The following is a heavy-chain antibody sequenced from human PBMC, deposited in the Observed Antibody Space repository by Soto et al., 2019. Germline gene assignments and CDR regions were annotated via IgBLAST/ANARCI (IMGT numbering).Heavy chain of an antibody. CDR1: GGTFSSYA. CDR2: IIPIFGTA. Sequence: SVKVSCKASGGTFSSYAISWVRQAPGQGLEWKGGIIPIFGTANYAQKFQGRVTITADESTSTAYMELSRLRSEDTAVYYCACYFYYGSGSSPGDFDIWGKGTMVTV. CDR3: ACYFYYGSGSSPGDFDI. J-gene: IGHJ3*02. D-gene: IGHD3-10*01. V-gene: IGHV1-69*13.